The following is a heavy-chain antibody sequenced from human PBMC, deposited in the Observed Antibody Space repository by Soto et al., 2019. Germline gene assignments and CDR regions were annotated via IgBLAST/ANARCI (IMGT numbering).Heavy chain of an antibody. Sequence: EVQLVESGGGPVKPGGSLRLSCAASGFTFSSYSMNWVRQAPGKGLEWVSSISSSSSYIYYADSVKGRFTISRDNAKNSLYLQMNSLRAEDTAVYYCASWGGGSVGYWGQGTLVTVSS. J-gene: IGHJ4*02. D-gene: IGHD3-16*01. CDR2: ISSSSSYI. CDR3: ASWGGGSVGY. V-gene: IGHV3-21*01. CDR1: GFTFSSYS.